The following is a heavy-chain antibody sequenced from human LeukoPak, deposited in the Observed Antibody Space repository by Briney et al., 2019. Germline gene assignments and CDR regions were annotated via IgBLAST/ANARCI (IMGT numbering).Heavy chain of an antibody. CDR3: AKDGQALVPNYYYYYMDV. D-gene: IGHD6-6*01. V-gene: IGHV3-30*18. J-gene: IGHJ6*03. Sequence: GRSLRLSCAASGFTFSSYGMHWVRQAPGKGLEWVAVISYDGSNKYYADSVKGRFTISRDNSKNTLYLQMNSLRAEDTAVYYCAKDGQALVPNYYYYYMDVWGKGTTVTVSS. CDR2: ISYDGSNK. CDR1: GFTFSSYG.